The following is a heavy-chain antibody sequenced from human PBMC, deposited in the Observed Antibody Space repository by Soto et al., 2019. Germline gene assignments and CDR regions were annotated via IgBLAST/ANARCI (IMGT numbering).Heavy chain of an antibody. V-gene: IGHV5-51*01. CDR1: GYSFTSYW. CDR3: ARAMVRGKNYYGMDV. J-gene: IGHJ6*02. D-gene: IGHD3-10*01. Sequence: GESLKISCKGSGYSFTSYWIGWVLQIPGKGLESMGIIYPGDSDTRYSPSFQGQVTISADKSISTAYLQWSSLKASDTAMYYCARAMVRGKNYYGMDVWGQGTTVTVSS. CDR2: IYPGDSDT.